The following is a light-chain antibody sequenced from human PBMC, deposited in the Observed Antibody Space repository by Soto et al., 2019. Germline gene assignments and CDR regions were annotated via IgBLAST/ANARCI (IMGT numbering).Light chain of an antibody. J-gene: IGKJ1*01. CDR1: QSVSNN. CDR2: GAS. Sequence: IVMTQSPATLSVSPGERATLSCRASQSVSNNLAWYQQKRGQAPGLVIYGASSRATGIPDRFSGSGSGTDFTLTISRLEPEDFAVYYCQQYGSSPRTFGQGTKVDIK. V-gene: IGKV3-20*01. CDR3: QQYGSSPRT.